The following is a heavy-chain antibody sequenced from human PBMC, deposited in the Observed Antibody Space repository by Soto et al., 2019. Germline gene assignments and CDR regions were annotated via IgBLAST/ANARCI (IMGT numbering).Heavy chain of an antibody. CDR3: TRREIAVAGISLYWYFDL. D-gene: IGHD6-19*01. CDR1: GFTFSGSA. V-gene: IGHV3-73*01. J-gene: IGHJ2*01. CDR2: IRSKANSYAT. Sequence: PGGSLRLSCAASGFTFSGSAMHWVRQASGKGLEWVGRIRSKANSYATAYAASVKGRFTISRDDSKNTAYLQMNSLKTEDTAVYYCTRREIAVAGISLYWYFDLWGRGTLVTVSS.